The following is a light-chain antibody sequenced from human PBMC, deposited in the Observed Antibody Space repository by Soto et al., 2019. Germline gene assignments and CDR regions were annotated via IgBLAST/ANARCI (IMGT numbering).Light chain of an antibody. V-gene: IGKV1-33*01. CDR2: DAS. Sequence: DIQMTQSPSSLSASVGDRVTITCQASQAISNYLNWYQQKPGKAPKLLIYDASNLDTGGPSRFSGSGSGTDFTFTISSLQPEDIATYYCQQYDNLPLTFGGATKVEIK. CDR3: QQYDNLPLT. J-gene: IGKJ4*01. CDR1: QAISNY.